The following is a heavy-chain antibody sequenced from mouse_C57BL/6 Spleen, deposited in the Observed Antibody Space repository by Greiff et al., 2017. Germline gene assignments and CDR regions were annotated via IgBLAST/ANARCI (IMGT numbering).Heavy chain of an antibody. CDR3: ARPTRGPYFEG. Sequence: QVQLQQPGAELVKPGASVKLSCKASGYTFTSYWMHWVKQRPGQGLEWIGMIHPNSGSTNYNEKFKSKATLTVDKSSSTAYMQLSGLTSEDSAVYYCARPTRGPYFEGWGKGTTLTVSS. J-gene: IGHJ2*01. CDR1: GYTFTSYW. V-gene: IGHV1-64*01. CDR2: IHPNSGST.